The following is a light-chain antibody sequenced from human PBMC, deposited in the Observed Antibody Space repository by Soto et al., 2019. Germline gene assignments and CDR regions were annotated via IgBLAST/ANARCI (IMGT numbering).Light chain of an antibody. Sequence: QSVLTQPPSVSGAPGQRVTISCTGSSSNIGAGYDVHWYQQLPGTAPTLLIYDNSNRPSGVPDRFSCSKSCTSASLAITGLQAEDEAAYYCQAYDRSLRGSRVFGTGTKLTVL. CDR1: SSNIGAGYD. CDR3: QAYDRSLRGSRV. CDR2: DNS. V-gene: IGLV1-40*01. J-gene: IGLJ1*01.